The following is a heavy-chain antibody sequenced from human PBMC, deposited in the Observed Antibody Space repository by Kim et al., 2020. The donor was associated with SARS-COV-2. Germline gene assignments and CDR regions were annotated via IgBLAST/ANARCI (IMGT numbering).Heavy chain of an antibody. CDR3: AQGLKWFDP. V-gene: IGHV3-23*01. Sequence: GGSLRLSCAAARFTFRTNAMTWVRQAPGKGLEWVSGISARGDSSYYADSVEGRFTISRDNSNNTLYLQMNSLRVEDTAIYYCAQGLKWFDPWGQGTLVTVSS. CDR2: ISARGDSS. CDR1: RFTFRTNA. J-gene: IGHJ5*02. D-gene: IGHD2-21*01.